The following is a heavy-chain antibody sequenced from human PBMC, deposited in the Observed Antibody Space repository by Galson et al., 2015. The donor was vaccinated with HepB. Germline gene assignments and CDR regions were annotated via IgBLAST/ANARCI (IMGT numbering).Heavy chain of an antibody. J-gene: IGHJ4*02. V-gene: IGHV3-49*04. CDR2: IRSKAYGGTT. D-gene: IGHD3-22*01. CDR1: GFTFGDYA. Sequence: SLRLSCAASGFTFGDYAMSWVRQAPGKGLEWVGFIRSKAYGGTTEYAASVKGRFTISRDDSKSIAYLQMNSLKTEDTAVYYCTRVGSHDSSGYYYDRILYYFDYWGQGTLVTVSS. CDR3: TRVGSHDSSGYYYDRILYYFDY.